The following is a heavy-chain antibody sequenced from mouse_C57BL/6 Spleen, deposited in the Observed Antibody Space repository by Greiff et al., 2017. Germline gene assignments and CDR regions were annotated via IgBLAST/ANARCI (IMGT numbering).Heavy chain of an antibody. V-gene: IGHV1-53*01. Sequence: QVQLQQPGTELVKPGASVKMSCKASGYTFTSYWMHWVKQRPGQGLEWIGIINPSNGSTNYNEKFKSKATLTVDKSSSTAYMQLSSLTSEDSAVYYCARPYNDCGRAVDDWGQGTSVTVAS. J-gene: IGHJ4*01. D-gene: IGHD1-3*01. CDR1: GYTFTSYW. CDR2: INPSNGST. CDR3: ARPYNDCGRAVDD.